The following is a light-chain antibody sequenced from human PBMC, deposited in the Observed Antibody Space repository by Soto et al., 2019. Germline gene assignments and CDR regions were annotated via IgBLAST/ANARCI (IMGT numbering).Light chain of an antibody. CDR2: RNN. V-gene: IGLV1-47*01. Sequence: QSVLTQPPSASGTPGQRVTISCSGSSSNIGSNFVYWYQQFPGTAPKLLIYRNNQWPSGVPDRFSGSKSGTSASLAISGLPSEDEADYYCAAWDDSLSGWVFGGGTQLTVL. J-gene: IGLJ3*02. CDR1: SSNIGSNF. CDR3: AAWDDSLSGWV.